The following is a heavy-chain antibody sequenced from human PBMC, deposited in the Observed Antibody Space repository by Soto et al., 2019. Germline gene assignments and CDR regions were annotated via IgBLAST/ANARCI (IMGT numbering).Heavy chain of an antibody. Sequence: GGSLRLTCAASGFTFSGYWMSLVRQAPGKGLEWVANMDQDGSQNFYVDSVKGRFTISRDNAKTSLYLQMNSLSDEDTAVYYSARDDGWGCLRFDYWGRGTLVTVSS. CDR3: ARDDGWGCLRFDY. CDR1: GFTFSGYW. J-gene: IGHJ4*02. V-gene: IGHV3-7*01. CDR2: MDQDGSQN. D-gene: IGHD3-16*01.